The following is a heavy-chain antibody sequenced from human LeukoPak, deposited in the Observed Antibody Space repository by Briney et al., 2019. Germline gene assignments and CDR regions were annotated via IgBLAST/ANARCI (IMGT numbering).Heavy chain of an antibody. V-gene: IGHV4-59*12. CDR1: GGSISSYY. D-gene: IGHD3-10*01. J-gene: IGHJ4*02. CDR2: IYYSGST. Sequence: PETLSLTCTVSGGSISSYYWSWIRQPPGKGLEWIGYIYYSGSTNYNPSLMSRVTISVDTSKNQFSLKLSSVTAADTAVYYCARRAHKDYYGSGSYRYWGQGTLVTVSS. CDR3: ARRAHKDYYGSGSYRY.